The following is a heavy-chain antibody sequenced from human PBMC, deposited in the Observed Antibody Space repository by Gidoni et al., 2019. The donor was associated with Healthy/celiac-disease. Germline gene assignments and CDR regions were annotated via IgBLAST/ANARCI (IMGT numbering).Heavy chain of an antibody. J-gene: IGHJ4*02. CDR3: ARERVANGGGG. D-gene: IGHD2-8*01. Sequence: EVQLVESGGGLVKPGGYLRLSCAASGSTFSSYSMNWVRQAPGKGMEGVSSISSSSSYIYYADSVKGRFTISRDNAKNSLYLQMNSLRAEDTAVYYCARERVANGGGGWGQGTLVTVSS. V-gene: IGHV3-21*01. CDR2: ISSSSSYI. CDR1: GSTFSSYS.